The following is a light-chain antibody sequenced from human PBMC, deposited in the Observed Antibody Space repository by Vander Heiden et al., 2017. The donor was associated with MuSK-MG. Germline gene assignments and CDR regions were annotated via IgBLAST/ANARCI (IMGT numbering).Light chain of an antibody. CDR3: QQRSAWIT. CDR2: DAS. Sequence: EIVLTQSPATLYLSPGDRAPLSCRTSQSVNRYLAWYQQKPGQAPSLVIYDASNRATGIPARFSGSGSGTDFTLTISVLEPEDFAFYYCQQRSAWITFGQGTRLDIK. CDR1: QSVNRY. V-gene: IGKV3-11*01. J-gene: IGKJ5*01.